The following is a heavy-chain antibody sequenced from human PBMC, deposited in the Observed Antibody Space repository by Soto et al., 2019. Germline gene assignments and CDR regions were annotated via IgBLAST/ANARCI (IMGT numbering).Heavy chain of an antibody. J-gene: IGHJ4*02. CDR2: LNSDGSSA. D-gene: IGHD2-15*01. CDR1: GFTFSSYW. CDR3: VRGKRGGRYFDY. V-gene: IGHV3-74*01. Sequence: EVQLVESGGGLVQPGGSLRLSCAASGFTFSSYWLHWVRQAPGKGLVWLSRLNSDGSSAYYADSVKGRFTISRDNAQNTVYLQMNSLGDEDTAVYYCVRGKRGGRYFDYWGQGTLVTVSS.